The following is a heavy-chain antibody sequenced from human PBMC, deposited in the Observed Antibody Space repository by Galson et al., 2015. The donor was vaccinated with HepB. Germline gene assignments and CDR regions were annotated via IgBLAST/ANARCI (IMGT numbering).Heavy chain of an antibody. Sequence: SLRLSCAASGFTFSSYSMNWVRQAPGKGLEWVSSISSSSSYIYYADSVKGRFTISRDNAKNSLYLQMNSLRAEDTAVYYCARDCSGGSCYLRGGFDYWGQGTLVTVSS. CDR2: ISSSSSYI. CDR3: ARDCSGGSCYLRGGFDY. D-gene: IGHD2-15*01. CDR1: GFTFSSYS. V-gene: IGHV3-21*01. J-gene: IGHJ4*02.